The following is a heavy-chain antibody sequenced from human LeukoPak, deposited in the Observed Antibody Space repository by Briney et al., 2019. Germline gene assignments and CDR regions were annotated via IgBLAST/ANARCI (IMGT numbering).Heavy chain of an antibody. CDR1: GGSISSCY. CDR3: ARDRGVLRVAFDI. Sequence: SETLSLTCTVSGGSISSCYWSWIRQPPGKGLEWIGYIYYSGSTNYNPSLKSRVTISVDTSKNQFSLKLSSVTAADTAVYYCARDRGVLRVAFDIWGQGTMVTVSS. V-gene: IGHV4-59*01. J-gene: IGHJ3*02. CDR2: IYYSGST. D-gene: IGHD2-8*01.